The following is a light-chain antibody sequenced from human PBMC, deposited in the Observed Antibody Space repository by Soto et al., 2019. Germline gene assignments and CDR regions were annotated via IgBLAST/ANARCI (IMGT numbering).Light chain of an antibody. CDR3: CSYAGDSYG. V-gene: IGLV2-23*02. CDR2: DVS. CDR1: SSDVGNYNL. Sequence: QSALTQPASVSGSPGQSITISCTGTSSDVGNYNLVSWYQQHPGKAPKLITYDVSKRPSGVSNRFSGSKSGNTASLTFSGLQADDEADYYCCSYAGDSYGFGTGTKVTVL. J-gene: IGLJ1*01.